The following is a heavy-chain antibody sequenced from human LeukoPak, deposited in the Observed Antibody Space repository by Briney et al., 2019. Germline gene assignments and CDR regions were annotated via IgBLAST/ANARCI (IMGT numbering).Heavy chain of an antibody. CDR2: IYYSGST. CDR3: AAEPRGYYDSSGYY. J-gene: IGHJ4*02. V-gene: IGHV4-59*12. Sequence: SETLSLTCTVSGGSISSYYWSWIRQPPGKGLEWIGYIYYSGSTNYNPSLKSRVTISVDRSKNQFSLKLSSVTAADTAVYYCAAEPRGYYDSSGYYWGQGTLVTVSS. CDR1: GGSISSYY. D-gene: IGHD3-22*01.